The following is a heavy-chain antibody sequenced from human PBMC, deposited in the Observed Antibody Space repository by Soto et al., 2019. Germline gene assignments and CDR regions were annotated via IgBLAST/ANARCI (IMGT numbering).Heavy chain of an antibody. V-gene: IGHV1-69*13. CDR1: GGTFSSYA. D-gene: IGHD3-16*02. Sequence: SVKVSCKASGGTFSSYAISWVRQAPGQELEWMGGIIPIFGTANYAQKFQGRVTITADESTSTAYMELSSLRSEDTAVYYCARAIPYVYDYVWGSYRYGYFDYWGQGTLGTVSS. J-gene: IGHJ4*02. CDR2: IIPIFGTA. CDR3: ARAIPYVYDYVWGSYRYGYFDY.